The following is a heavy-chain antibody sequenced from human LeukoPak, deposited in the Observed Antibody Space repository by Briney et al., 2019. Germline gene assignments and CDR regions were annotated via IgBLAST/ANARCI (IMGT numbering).Heavy chain of an antibody. Sequence: GGSLRLSCAASGFTFGSYGMTWVRQAPGKGLEWVSSISGSGGSTYYADSVKGRFTISRDSSKNTLYLQMNSLRAEDTAVYYCAEGPLLFSSLGRIFYYYYMDVWGKGTTITVSS. D-gene: IGHD2/OR15-2a*01. J-gene: IGHJ6*03. V-gene: IGHV3-23*01. CDR1: GFTFGSYG. CDR2: ISGSGGST. CDR3: AEGPLLFSSLGRIFYYYYMDV.